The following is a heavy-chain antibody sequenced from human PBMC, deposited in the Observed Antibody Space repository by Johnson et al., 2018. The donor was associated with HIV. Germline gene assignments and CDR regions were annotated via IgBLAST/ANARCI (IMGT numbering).Heavy chain of an antibody. CDR1: GFTFSNYA. J-gene: IGHJ3*02. CDR2: ISGSGGST. D-gene: IGHD6-13*01. V-gene: IGHV3-23*04. Sequence: VLLVESGGGVVQPGRSLRLSCTASGFTFSNYAIHWVRQAPGKGLEWVSAISGSGGSTYYADSVKGRFTISRDNSKNTLYLQMNSLRAEDTAVYYCAKTSRGSSWFDAFDIWGQGTMVTVSS. CDR3: AKTSRGSSWFDAFDI.